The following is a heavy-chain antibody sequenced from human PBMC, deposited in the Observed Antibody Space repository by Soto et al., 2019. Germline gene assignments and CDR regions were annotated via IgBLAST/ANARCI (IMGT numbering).Heavy chain of an antibody. CDR1: GFTFSSYA. J-gene: IGHJ4*01. CDR2: ISGSGGST. CDR3: AKYVRGAYAAVYYFDY. D-gene: IGHD2-2*01. Sequence: PGGSLRLSCAASGFTFSSYAMSWVRQAPGKGLEWVSAISGSGGSTYYADSVKGRFTISRDNSKNTLYLQMNSLRAEDTAVYYCAKYVRGAYAAVYYFDYWGHGTLVTVSS. V-gene: IGHV3-23*01.